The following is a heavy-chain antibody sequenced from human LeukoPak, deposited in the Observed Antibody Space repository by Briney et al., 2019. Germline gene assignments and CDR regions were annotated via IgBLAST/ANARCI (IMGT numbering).Heavy chain of an antibody. CDR3: AREGSSGSVDY. J-gene: IGHJ4*02. CDR1: GESFSGYF. D-gene: IGHD6-19*01. Sequence: ASETLSLTCAVYGESFSGYFWNWIRQPPGKGLEWIGEINHSGSTSNHNPSLKSRVTMSADTSKNQFSLKLSSVTAADTAVYYCAREGSSGSVDYWGQGTLVTVSS. CDR2: INHSGSTS. V-gene: IGHV4-34*01.